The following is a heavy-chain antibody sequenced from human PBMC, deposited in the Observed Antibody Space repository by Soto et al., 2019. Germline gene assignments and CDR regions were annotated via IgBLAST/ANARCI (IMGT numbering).Heavy chain of an antibody. CDR1: GYTFTSYY. J-gene: IGHJ6*02. Sequence: VKVSCKASGYTFTSYYMHWVRQAPGQGLEWMGWINAGNGNTKYSQKFQGRVTITRDTSASTAYMELSSLRSEDTAVYYCARASTYYDILTGYQMGYYGMDVWGQGTTVTVSS. CDR3: ARASTYYDILTGYQMGYYGMDV. V-gene: IGHV1-3*01. CDR2: INAGNGNT. D-gene: IGHD3-9*01.